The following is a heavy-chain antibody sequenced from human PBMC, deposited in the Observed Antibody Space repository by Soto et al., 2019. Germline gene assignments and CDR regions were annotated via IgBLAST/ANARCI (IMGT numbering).Heavy chain of an antibody. CDR3: AQGGYGSGWYLPLED. D-gene: IGHD6-19*01. CDR2: ISGSGSST. J-gene: IGHJ4*02. CDR1: TSTFSNYA. Sequence: PGGSLRLSCAASTSTFSNYAMTWVRQAPGKGLEWVSAISGSGSSTHYADSVKGRFFISRDNSKNTLYVQMHRLRVEDTAVYYCAQGGYGSGWYLPLEDWGQGTLVTVSS. V-gene: IGHV3-23*01.